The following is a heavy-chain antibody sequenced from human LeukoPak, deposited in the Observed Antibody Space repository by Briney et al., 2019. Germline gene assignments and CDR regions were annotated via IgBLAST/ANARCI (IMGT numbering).Heavy chain of an antibody. CDR2: INYDGSER. CDR3: TREEGS. Sequence: GGSLRLSCAASGFTFSTSWMSWVRQAPEKGLEWVADINYDGSERNYVDSVKGRFTISRDNAGNSWHLQMNSLRVEDTAVYYCTREEGSWGQGILVTVSS. CDR1: GFTFSTSW. J-gene: IGHJ4*02. D-gene: IGHD3-10*01. V-gene: IGHV3-7*04.